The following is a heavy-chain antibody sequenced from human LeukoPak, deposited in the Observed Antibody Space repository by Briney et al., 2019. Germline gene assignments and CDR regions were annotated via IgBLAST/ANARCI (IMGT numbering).Heavy chain of an antibody. V-gene: IGHV1-2*02. CDR3: AKAHTIRANDY. CDR1: GYTFIGYY. CDR2: INPNSGGT. Sequence: ASVKVSCKASGYTFIGYYIHWVRQAPGQGLEWMGWINPNSGGTYFAQKFQGRVTMTRGMSISTAYMELSRLRSDDTAVYYCAKAHTIRANDYWGQGTLVIVSS. J-gene: IGHJ4*02. D-gene: IGHD5-24*01.